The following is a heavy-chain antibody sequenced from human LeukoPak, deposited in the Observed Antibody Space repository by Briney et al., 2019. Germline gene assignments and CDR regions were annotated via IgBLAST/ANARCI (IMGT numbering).Heavy chain of an antibody. V-gene: IGHV3-7*01. CDR1: GFNFNTYW. J-gene: IGHJ4*02. Sequence: GGSLRLSCAVSGFNFNTYWMSWVRQAPGKGLEWVANIKQDGSDKYYVDSVKGRFTISRDNSKNTLYLQMNSLRADDTAVYYCARGPYNSGWYYFDYWGQGTLVTVSS. D-gene: IGHD6-19*01. CDR2: IKQDGSDK. CDR3: ARGPYNSGWYYFDY.